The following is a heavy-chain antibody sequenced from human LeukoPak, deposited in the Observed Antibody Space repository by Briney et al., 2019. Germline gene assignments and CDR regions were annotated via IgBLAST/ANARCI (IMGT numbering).Heavy chain of an antibody. Sequence: GGSLRLSCAASGFTFSNYWMSWVRQAPGKGLEWVAHIKQDGSEKYYVDSVKGRFTISRDNAKNSLYLQMNSLRAEDTAVYYCARARGKMVRGVIYYFDYWGQGTLVTVSS. V-gene: IGHV3-7*01. CDR3: ARARGKMVRGVIYYFDY. J-gene: IGHJ4*02. D-gene: IGHD3-10*01. CDR1: GFTFSNYW. CDR2: IKQDGSEK.